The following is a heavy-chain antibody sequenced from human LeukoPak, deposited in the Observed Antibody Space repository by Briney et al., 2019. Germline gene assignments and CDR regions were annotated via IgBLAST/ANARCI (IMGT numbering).Heavy chain of an antibody. CDR3: TAQQANSPKSSSPLDY. J-gene: IGHJ4*02. Sequence: GGSLRLSCAASGFTFSNAWMSWVRQAPGKGLEWVGRIKSKTDGGTTDYAAPVKGRFTISRDDSKNTLYLQMNSLKTEDTAVYYCTAQQANSPKSSSPLDYWGQGTLVTVSS. V-gene: IGHV3-15*01. CDR2: IKSKTDGGTT. CDR1: GFTFSNAW. D-gene: IGHD6-13*01.